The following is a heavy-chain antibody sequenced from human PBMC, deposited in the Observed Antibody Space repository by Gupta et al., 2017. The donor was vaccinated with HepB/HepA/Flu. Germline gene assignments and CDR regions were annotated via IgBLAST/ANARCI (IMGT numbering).Heavy chain of an antibody. J-gene: IGHJ6*03. CDR2: IDNRRRT. V-gene: IGHV4-31*03. Sequence: QVQLQESGPGLVTPSPTLSLTCYVSGRSLSSGGYYWNWIRQHPGKGLEWIGHIDNRRRTYYNPSLKSRISISIDTPKNQFSLKLSYVTAADTAVYYCARSDYDYWNKYASAYYRDVWGKGTTVTVSS. CDR3: ARSDYDYWNKYASAYYRDV. CDR1: GRSLSSGGYY. D-gene: IGHD3-3*01.